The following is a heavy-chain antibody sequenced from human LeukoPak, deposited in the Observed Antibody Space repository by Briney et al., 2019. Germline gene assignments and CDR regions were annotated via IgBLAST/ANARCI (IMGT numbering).Heavy chain of an antibody. CDR2: IYHSGST. J-gene: IGHJ5*02. D-gene: IGHD1-14*01. V-gene: IGHV4-34*01. CDR3: ATISHKIIP. Sequence: PSETLSLTCAVYGGSFSGYYWSWIRQPPGKGLEWIGEIYHSGSTNYNPSLKSRVTISVDKSKNQFSLKLSSVTAADTAVYYCATISHKIIPWGQGTLVTVSS. CDR1: GGSFSGYY.